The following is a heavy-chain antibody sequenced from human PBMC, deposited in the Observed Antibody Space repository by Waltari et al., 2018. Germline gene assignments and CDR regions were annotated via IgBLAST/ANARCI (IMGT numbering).Heavy chain of an antibody. CDR3: ARVDVVVVAATRDNWFDP. Sequence: QVQLQESGPGLVKPSETLSLTCTVSGYSISSGYYWGWIRQPPGKGLEWIGGIYHSGSTYYNPSLKSRVTISVDTSKNQFSLKLSSVTAADTAVYYCARVDVVVVAATRDNWFDPWGQGTLVTVSS. CDR2: IYHSGST. CDR1: GYSISSGYY. D-gene: IGHD2-15*01. V-gene: IGHV4-38-2*02. J-gene: IGHJ5*02.